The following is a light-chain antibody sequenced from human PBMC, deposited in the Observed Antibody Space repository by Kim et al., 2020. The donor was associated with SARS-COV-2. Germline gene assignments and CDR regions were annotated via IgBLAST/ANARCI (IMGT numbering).Light chain of an antibody. CDR2: GAS. J-gene: IGKJ1*01. CDR3: QQYGTSTWT. CDR1: QSLRSSY. Sequence: SPGERATLSCRASQSLRSSYLAWYQQKPGQAPRLVMSGASTRATGIPDRFSGSGSGTDFTLTISRLEPEDLGVYYCQQYGTSTWTFGQGTKVEIK. V-gene: IGKV3-20*01.